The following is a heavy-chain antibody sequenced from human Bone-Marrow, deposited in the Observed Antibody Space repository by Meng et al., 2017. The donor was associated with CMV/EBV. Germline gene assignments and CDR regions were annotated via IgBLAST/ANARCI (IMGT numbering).Heavy chain of an antibody. Sequence: GGSLTLSCEAAGFRSSDNYMNWIRPAPGRGLEWVSYISSGGHTTFYADSVKGRFTIARDNAKRSLFLHMTSLRVGDTATYYGVPGHCSSASCLSDYYYFGMHVWGPGTTVTVSS. D-gene: IGHD2-2*01. V-gene: IGHV3-11*04. CDR1: GFRSSDNY. CDR2: ISSGGHTT. J-gene: IGHJ6*01. CDR3: VPGHCSSASCLSDYYYFGMHV.